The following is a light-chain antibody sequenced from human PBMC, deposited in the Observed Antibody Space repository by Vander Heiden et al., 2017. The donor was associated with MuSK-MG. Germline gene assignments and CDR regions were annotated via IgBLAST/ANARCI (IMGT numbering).Light chain of an antibody. CDR2: LGS. Sequence: DIAFTPSPLSLSVTSGEPASLLCSPSQSLLYSDGYHYLNWYLQKAGQSPQLLIYLGSNRASGVPDRFSGSGSGTDFTLKISRVEAEDVGVYYCMQALQPPFTFGGGTKVEIK. J-gene: IGKJ4*01. V-gene: IGKV2-28*01. CDR1: QSLLYSDGYHY. CDR3: MQALQPPFT.